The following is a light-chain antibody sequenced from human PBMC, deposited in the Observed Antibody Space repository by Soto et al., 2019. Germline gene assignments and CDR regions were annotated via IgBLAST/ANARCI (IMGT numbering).Light chain of an antibody. CDR1: QSVFSS. Sequence: EIVMTQSPATLSVSPGERATLSCRASQSVFSSLAWFQQKPGQAPRLLIYGAATRATGIPARFSGSGSGTEFTLTISSLQSEDFAVYYCQQYNNWLMYTFGQGTKLEIK. V-gene: IGKV3-15*01. CDR2: GAA. CDR3: QQYNNWLMYT. J-gene: IGKJ2*01.